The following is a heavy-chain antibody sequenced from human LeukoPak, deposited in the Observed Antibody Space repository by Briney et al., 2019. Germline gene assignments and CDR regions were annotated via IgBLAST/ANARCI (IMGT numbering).Heavy chain of an antibody. CDR3: AKGPELRDPRYYYYYMDV. V-gene: IGHV3-48*03. J-gene: IGHJ6*03. Sequence: PGGSLRLSCAASGFTFSSYEMNWVRQAPGKGLEWVSYISSSGSTIYYADSVKGRFTISRDNAKNSLYLQMNSLRAEDMAVYYCAKGPELRDPRYYYYYMDVWGKGTTVTVSS. D-gene: IGHD1-7*01. CDR2: ISSSGSTI. CDR1: GFTFSSYE.